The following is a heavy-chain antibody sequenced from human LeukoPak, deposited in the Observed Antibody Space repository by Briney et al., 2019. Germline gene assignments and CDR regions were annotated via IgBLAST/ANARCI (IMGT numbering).Heavy chain of an antibody. D-gene: IGHD3-16*02. Sequence: GGSLRLSCAASGFTFSSYEMNWVRQAPGKGLEWVSYISSSGSAIYYADSVKGQFTISRDNAKNSLYLQMNSLRAEDTALYYCAKDISPSQGSYLSDWGQGTLVTVSS. CDR1: GFTFSSYE. J-gene: IGHJ4*02. CDR2: ISSSGSAI. CDR3: AKDISPSQGSYLSD. V-gene: IGHV3-48*03.